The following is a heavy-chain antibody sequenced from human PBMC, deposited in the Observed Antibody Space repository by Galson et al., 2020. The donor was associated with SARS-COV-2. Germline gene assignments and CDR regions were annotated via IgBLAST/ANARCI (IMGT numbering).Heavy chain of an antibody. CDR1: GGSISSSGYY. V-gene: IGHV4-39*01. CDR2: MYYSGTT. D-gene: IGHD5-18*01. Sequence: SETLSLTCTVYGGSISSSGYYWGWVRQPPGQGLEWIGTMYYSGTTRYNPSLKSRVTISVDTSKNQVSLRLSSVTAADTAVYYCARSPPPDTAIPGYYYGMDVWGQGTTVSVSS. CDR3: ARSPPPDTAIPGYYYGMDV. J-gene: IGHJ6*02.